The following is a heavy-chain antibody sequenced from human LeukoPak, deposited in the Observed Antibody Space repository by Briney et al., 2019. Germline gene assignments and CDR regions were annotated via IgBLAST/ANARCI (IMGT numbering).Heavy chain of an antibody. CDR3: ARDGRFPGSYGMDV. CDR1: GYTFTSYG. V-gene: IGHV1-18*01. Sequence: ASVKVSCTASGYTFTSYGISWVRQAPGQGLEWMGWISAYNGNTNYAQKLQGRVTMTTDISTSTAYMELRSLRSDDTAVYYCARDGRFPGSYGMDVWGQGTTVTVSS. CDR2: ISAYNGNT. D-gene: IGHD3-3*01. J-gene: IGHJ6*02.